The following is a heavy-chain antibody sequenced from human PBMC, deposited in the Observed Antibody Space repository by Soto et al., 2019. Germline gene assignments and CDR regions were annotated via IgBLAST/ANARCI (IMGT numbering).Heavy chain of an antibody. CDR3: ASGGGLNYYYYIDV. Sequence: QVQLVQSGAEVKKPGASVKVSCKASGYTFTGYYMHWMRQAPGQGLEWMGWINPNSGETDYAQNFQGWVTMTRDMSISTAYMELSGLKSNDTAVYYCASGGGLNYYYYIDVWGKGTTVTVSS. CDR1: GYTFTGYY. V-gene: IGHV1-2*04. CDR2: INPNSGET. J-gene: IGHJ6*03.